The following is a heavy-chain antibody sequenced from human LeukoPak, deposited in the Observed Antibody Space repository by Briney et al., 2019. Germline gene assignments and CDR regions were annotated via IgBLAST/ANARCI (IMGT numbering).Heavy chain of an antibody. J-gene: IGHJ3*02. V-gene: IGHV1-69*06. CDR3: ARGPKNGGTGAFDI. CDR2: IIPIFGTA. CDR1: GGTFSSYA. Sequence: GASVKVSCKASGGTFSSYAISWVRQAPGQGLEWMGGIIPIFGTANYAQKFQGRVTITADKSTSTAYMELSSLRSEDTAVYYCARGPKNGGTGAFDIWGQGTMVTVSS. D-gene: IGHD4-23*01.